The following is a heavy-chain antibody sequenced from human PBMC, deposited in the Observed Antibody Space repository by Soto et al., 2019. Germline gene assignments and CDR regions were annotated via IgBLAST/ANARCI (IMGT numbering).Heavy chain of an antibody. CDR3: ARLRGSSSHGIFYYYYYMDV. CDR1: GGSISSYY. CDR2: IYYSGST. J-gene: IGHJ6*03. V-gene: IGHV4-59*08. D-gene: IGHD6-6*01. Sequence: TSETLSLTCTVSGGSISSYYWSWIRQPPGKGLEWIGYIYYSGSTNYNPSLKSRVTISVDTSKNQFSLKLSSVTAADTAVYYCARLRGSSSHGIFYYYYYMDVWGKGTTVTVSS.